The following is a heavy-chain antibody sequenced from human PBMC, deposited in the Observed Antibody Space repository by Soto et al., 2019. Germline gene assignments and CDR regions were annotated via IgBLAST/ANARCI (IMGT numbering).Heavy chain of an antibody. CDR3: AREEDYYGSGSYYNKYNWFDP. Sequence: SETLSLTCSVSGGSISSYYWSWIRQPAGKGLEWIGRIYTHGTTNYNPSLKSRVTVSVDTSKNQLSLKLTSVTAADTAVYYCAREEDYYGSGSYYNKYNWFDPWGQGTLVTVSS. J-gene: IGHJ5*02. V-gene: IGHV4-4*07. CDR2: IYTHGTT. CDR1: GGSISSYY. D-gene: IGHD3-10*01.